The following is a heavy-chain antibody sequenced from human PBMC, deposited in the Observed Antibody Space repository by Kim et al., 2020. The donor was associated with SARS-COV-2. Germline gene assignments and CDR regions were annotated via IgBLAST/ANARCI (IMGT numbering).Heavy chain of an antibody. CDR3: ARDSVAADRIWFDP. Sequence: SVKVSCKASGGTFSSYAISWVRQAPGQGLEWMGRIIPILGIANYAQKFQGRVTITADKSTSTAYMELSSLRSEDTAVYYCARDSVAADRIWFDPWGQGTLVTVSS. D-gene: IGHD6-13*01. CDR1: GGTFSSYA. V-gene: IGHV1-69*04. J-gene: IGHJ5*02. CDR2: IIPILGIA.